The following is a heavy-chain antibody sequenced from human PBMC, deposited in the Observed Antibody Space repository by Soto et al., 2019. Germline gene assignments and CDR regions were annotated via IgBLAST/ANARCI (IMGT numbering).Heavy chain of an antibody. V-gene: IGHV4-39*01. CDR3: ASSMVRGVITLIDQFDY. Sequence: SETLSLTCTVSGGSISSSSYYWGWIRQPPGKGLEWIGSIYYSGSTYYNPSLKSRVTISVDTSKNLFSLKLSSVTAADTAVYYCASSMVRGVITLIDQFDYWGQGTLVTVSS. CDR2: IYYSGST. CDR1: GGSISSSSYY. D-gene: IGHD3-10*01. J-gene: IGHJ4*02.